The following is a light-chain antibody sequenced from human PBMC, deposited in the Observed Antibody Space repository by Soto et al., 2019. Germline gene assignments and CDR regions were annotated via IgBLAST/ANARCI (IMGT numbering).Light chain of an antibody. J-gene: IGKJ1*01. Sequence: EIVLTQSPGTLSLSPGERATLSCRASQSVSSSYLAWYQQKPGQAPRLLIYGASSRATGIPDRFSGSGSGTDFTLTSSRLEPEYFAVYYWQQYGSSPRTFGQGTNEEIK. CDR3: QQYGSSPRT. V-gene: IGKV3-20*01. CDR1: QSVSSSY. CDR2: GAS.